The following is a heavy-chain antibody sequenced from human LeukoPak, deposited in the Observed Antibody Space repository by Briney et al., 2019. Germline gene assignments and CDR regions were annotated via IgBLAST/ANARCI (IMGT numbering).Heavy chain of an antibody. Sequence: GGSLRLSCAASGFAFRSYEMNWVRQAPGKGLEWVSYISSSGSTIYYADSVKGRFTISRDNAKNSLYLQMNSLRAEDTAVYYCARAPASIVVAGTVVFDFWGQGTLVTVSS. CDR3: ARAPASIVVAGTVVFDF. CDR1: GFAFRSYE. D-gene: IGHD6-19*01. V-gene: IGHV3-48*03. CDR2: ISSSGSTI. J-gene: IGHJ4*02.